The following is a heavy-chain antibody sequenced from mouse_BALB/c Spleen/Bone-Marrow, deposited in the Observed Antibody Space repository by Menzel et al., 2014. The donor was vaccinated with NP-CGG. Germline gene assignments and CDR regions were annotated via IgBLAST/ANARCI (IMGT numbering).Heavy chain of an antibody. CDR3: ARSAGSSRYWYFDV. CDR2: ISYSDIT. J-gene: IGHJ1*01. Sequence: VQLQQSGPGLVKPSQSLSLTCTVTGYSITSDYAWNWIRQFPRNKLEWMGYISYSDITSYNPSLKSRISITRDTSKNQFFLQLNSVTPEDTATYYCARSAGSSRYWYFDVWGAGTTVTVSS. D-gene: IGHD1-1*01. CDR1: GYSITSDYA. V-gene: IGHV3-2*02.